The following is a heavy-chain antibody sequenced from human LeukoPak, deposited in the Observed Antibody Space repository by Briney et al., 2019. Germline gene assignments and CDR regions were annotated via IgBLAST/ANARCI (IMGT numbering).Heavy chain of an antibody. J-gene: IGHJ4*02. CDR1: GGSISSSSYF. V-gene: IGHV4-39*02. Sequence: SETLSLTCTVSGGSISSSSYFWGWIRQPPGKELEWIGNIYYSGSIYYNPSLKSRVTISVDTSKNQFSLKLGSVTAADTAVYYCARDKQLWFGEYYFDYWGQGTLVTVSS. CDR3: ARDKQLWFGEYYFDY. CDR2: IYYSGSI. D-gene: IGHD3-10*01.